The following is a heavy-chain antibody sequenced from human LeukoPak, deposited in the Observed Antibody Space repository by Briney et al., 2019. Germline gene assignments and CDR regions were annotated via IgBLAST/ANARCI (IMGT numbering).Heavy chain of an antibody. CDR3: AKGVGSSWRYYFDY. D-gene: IGHD6-13*01. CDR2: ISWNSGSI. V-gene: IGHV3-9*01. J-gene: IGHJ4*02. CDR1: GFTFDDYA. Sequence: GGSLRLSCAASGFTFDDYAMHWVRQAPGKGLEWVSGISWNSGSIGYADSVKGRFTISRDNAKNSLYLQMNSLRAEDTALYYCAKGVGSSWRYYFDYWGQGTLVTVSS.